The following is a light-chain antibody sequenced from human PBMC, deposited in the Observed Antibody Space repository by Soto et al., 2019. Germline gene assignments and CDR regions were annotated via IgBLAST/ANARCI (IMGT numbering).Light chain of an antibody. V-gene: IGLV2-14*03. Sequence: QSVVTQPASVSGSPGQSITISCTGTSSDVGGYNYVSWYQQHPGKAPKLMIYAVSDRPSGVSNRFSGSKSGDTASLTISGLQAEDEADYYCSSYTSSSTLVLFGGGTQLTVL. J-gene: IGLJ2*01. CDR3: SSYTSSSTLVL. CDR2: AVS. CDR1: SSDVGGYNY.